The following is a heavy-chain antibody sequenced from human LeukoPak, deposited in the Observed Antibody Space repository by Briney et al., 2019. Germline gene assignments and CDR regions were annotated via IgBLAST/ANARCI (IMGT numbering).Heavy chain of an antibody. J-gene: IGHJ3*02. Sequence: SQTLSLTCTVSGGSISSGDYYWSWIRQPPGKGLEWIGYIYYSGSAYYNPSLKSRVTISVDTSKNQFSLKLSSVTAADTAVYYCARVPMRGIDYYDSSGYYPRNAFDIWGQGTMVTVSS. CDR1: GGSISSGDYY. CDR2: IYYSGSA. V-gene: IGHV4-30-4*01. CDR3: ARVPMRGIDYYDSSGYYPRNAFDI. D-gene: IGHD3-22*01.